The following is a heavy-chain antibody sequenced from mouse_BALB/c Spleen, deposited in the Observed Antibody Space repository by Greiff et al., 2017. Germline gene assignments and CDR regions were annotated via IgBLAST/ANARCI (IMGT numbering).Heavy chain of an antibody. CDR3: ARHLYYGNYQVYAMDY. J-gene: IGHJ4*01. D-gene: IGHD2-1*01. CDR1: GFTFSSYT. V-gene: IGHV5-12-2*01. CDR2: ISNGGGST. Sequence: EVKLVESGGGLVQPGGSRKLSCAASGFTFSSYTMSWVRQTPEKRLEWVAYISNGGGSTYYPDTVKGRFTISRDNAKNTLYLQMSSLRSEDTAMYYCARHLYYGNYQVYAMDYWGQGTSVTVSS.